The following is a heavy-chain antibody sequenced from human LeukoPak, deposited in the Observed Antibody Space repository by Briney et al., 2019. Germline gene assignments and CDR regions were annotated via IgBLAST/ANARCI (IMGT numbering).Heavy chain of an antibody. CDR1: GGSISRYS. CDR3: ARDRGPDCSGGSCWDY. V-gene: IGHV4-59*01. Sequence: SETLSLTCTVSGGSISRYSWSWIRQPPGKGLEWIGYISYSGTTNYNPSLKSRVTISVDTSKNQFSLKLSSVTAADTAVYYCARDRGPDCSGGSCWDYWGQGTQVTVSS. D-gene: IGHD2-15*01. CDR2: ISYSGTT. J-gene: IGHJ4*02.